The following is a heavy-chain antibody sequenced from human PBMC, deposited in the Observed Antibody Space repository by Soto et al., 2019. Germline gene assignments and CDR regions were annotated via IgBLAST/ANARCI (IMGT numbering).Heavy chain of an antibody. CDR2: IYYSGST. CDR3: VRAISSSWVDY. D-gene: IGHD6-13*01. CDR1: GGSISSYY. Sequence: SETLSLTCTVSGGSISSYYWSWIRQPPGKGLEWIGYIYYSGSTNYNPSLKSRVTISVDTSKNQFSLKLSSVTAADTAVYYCVRAISSSWVDYWGQGPLVTVSS. J-gene: IGHJ4*02. V-gene: IGHV4-59*01.